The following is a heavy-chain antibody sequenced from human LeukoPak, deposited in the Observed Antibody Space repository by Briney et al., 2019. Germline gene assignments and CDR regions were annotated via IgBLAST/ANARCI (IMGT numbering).Heavy chain of an antibody. J-gene: IGHJ4*02. Sequence: ASVTVSCKVSGYTLTELSMRWVRQAPGKGLEWMGGFDPEDGETIYAQKFQGRVTMTEDTSTDTAYMELSSLRSEDTAVYYCATYHSYYDSSGALDYWGQGTLVTVSS. CDR2: FDPEDGET. CDR1: GYTLTELS. V-gene: IGHV1-24*01. D-gene: IGHD3-22*01. CDR3: ATYHSYYDSSGALDY.